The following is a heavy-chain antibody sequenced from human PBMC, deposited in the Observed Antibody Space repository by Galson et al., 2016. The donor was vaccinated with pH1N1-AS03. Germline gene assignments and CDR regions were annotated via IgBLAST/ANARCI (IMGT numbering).Heavy chain of an antibody. J-gene: IGHJ4*02. D-gene: IGHD5-24*01. Sequence: SGAEVKKPGESLKISCKTSGYIFTSYWVAWVRHMPGKGLEWMGIIYPGDSDTRYSQSFQGQVTISTDRSINTAYLQWSSLMASDTAIYYCARQVRDGYNDYFDYWGQGILVTVSS. CDR2: IYPGDSDT. V-gene: IGHV5-51*01. CDR1: GYIFTSYW. CDR3: ARQVRDGYNDYFDY.